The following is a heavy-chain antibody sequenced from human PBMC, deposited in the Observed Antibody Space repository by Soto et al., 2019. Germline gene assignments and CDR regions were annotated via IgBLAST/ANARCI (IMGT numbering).Heavy chain of an antibody. CDR3: ARDLSSSPGSYYYYYYGMDV. CDR2: ISSSSSYI. J-gene: IGHJ6*02. D-gene: IGHD6-13*01. Sequence: EVQLVESGGGLVKPGGSLRLSCAASGFTFSSYSMNWVRQAPGKGLEWVSSISSSSSYIYYADSVKGRFTISRDNAKNSLYLQMNSLRAEDTAVYYCARDLSSSPGSYYYYYYGMDVWGQGTTVTVSS. CDR1: GFTFSSYS. V-gene: IGHV3-21*01.